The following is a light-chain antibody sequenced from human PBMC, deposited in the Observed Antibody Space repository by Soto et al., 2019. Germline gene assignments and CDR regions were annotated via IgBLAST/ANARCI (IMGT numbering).Light chain of an antibody. J-gene: IGKJ1*01. CDR3: QQYGSSPRT. Sequence: EIVLTQSPGTLSLSPGEIATLSCGASQSVSSSYLGWYQQKPGQATRLLIHGASSRATGIPDRFSGSGSGTDVTRTISRLETEDFAVYYCQQYGSSPRTFGQGTKVDIK. CDR1: QSVSSSY. V-gene: IGKV3-20*01. CDR2: GAS.